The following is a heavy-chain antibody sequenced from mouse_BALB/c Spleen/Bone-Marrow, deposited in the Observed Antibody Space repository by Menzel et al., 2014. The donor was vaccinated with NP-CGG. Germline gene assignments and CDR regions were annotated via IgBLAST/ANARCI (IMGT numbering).Heavy chain of an antibody. CDR3: ARYHYGYDGFAY. CDR1: GYTFTSYW. Sequence: VKLMESGAELAKPGASVKMSRKASGYTFTSYWMHWVKQRPGQGLEWIGYINPSTGYTEYNQKFKDKATLTADKSSSTAYMQLSSLTSEDSAVYYCARYHYGYDGFAYWGQGTLVTVSA. D-gene: IGHD2-2*01. V-gene: IGHV1-7*01. CDR2: INPSTGYT. J-gene: IGHJ3*01.